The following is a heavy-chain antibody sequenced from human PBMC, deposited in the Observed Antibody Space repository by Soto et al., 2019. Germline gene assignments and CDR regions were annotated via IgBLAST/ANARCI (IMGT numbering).Heavy chain of an antibody. J-gene: IGHJ6*02. CDR1: GFTFSSYW. CDR3: ARIAASGRGWDV. Sequence: EVQLVESGGGLVQPGGSLRLSCVDSGFTFSSYWMSWVRQAPVKGLEWVGNIKQDGSEENYVDSAKGRFTISRDNAKSSMYLQMNSLRAEDTAVYYCARIAASGRGWDVWGQGTTVVVSS. CDR2: IKQDGSEE. D-gene: IGHD6-13*01. V-gene: IGHV3-7*01.